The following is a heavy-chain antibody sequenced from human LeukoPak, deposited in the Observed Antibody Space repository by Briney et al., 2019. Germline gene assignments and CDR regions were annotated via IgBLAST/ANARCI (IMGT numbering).Heavy chain of an antibody. CDR3: ARDCGDYYFDY. V-gene: IGHV3-7*03. J-gene: IGHJ4*02. CDR2: IKQDGSKK. Sequence: GGSLRLSCVASGFPFSSYWMTWVRQAPGKGLEWVANIKQDGSKKSYVDSVKGRFTISRDNAKNTLYLQMNSLRAEDTAVYYCARDCGDYYFDYWGQGTLVTVSS. CDR1: GFPFSSYW. D-gene: IGHD4-17*01.